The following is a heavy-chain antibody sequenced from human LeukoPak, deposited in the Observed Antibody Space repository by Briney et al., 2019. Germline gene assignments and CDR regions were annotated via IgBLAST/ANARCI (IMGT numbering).Heavy chain of an antibody. CDR2: INPSGGST. V-gene: IGHV1-46*01. CDR3: ARTPYDYVWGSYRYTGIMDY. D-gene: IGHD3-16*02. Sequence: ASVKVSCKASGYTFTSYYMHWVRQAPGQGLEWMGIINPSGGSTSYAQKFQGRVTITADESTSTAYMELSSLRSEDTAVYYCARTPYDYVWGSYRYTGIMDYWGQGTLVTVSS. CDR1: GYTFTSYY. J-gene: IGHJ4*02.